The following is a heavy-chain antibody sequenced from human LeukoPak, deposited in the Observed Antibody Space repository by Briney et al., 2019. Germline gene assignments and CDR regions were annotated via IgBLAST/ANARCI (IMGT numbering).Heavy chain of an antibody. Sequence: GGSLRLSCVASGFTFSTYGIHWVRQAPGKGLEWVAVIWSDGSNKYYGDSVKGRFTISRDNSKNTLYLQMNSLRAEDTAVYYCAGDSGHAFDVWGQATMVTVSS. CDR2: IWSDGSNK. CDR1: GFTFSTYG. CDR3: AGDSGHAFDV. J-gene: IGHJ3*01. V-gene: IGHV3-33*01. D-gene: IGHD6-25*01.